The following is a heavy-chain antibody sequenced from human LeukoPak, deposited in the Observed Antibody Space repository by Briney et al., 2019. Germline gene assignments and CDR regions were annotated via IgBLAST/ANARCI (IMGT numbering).Heavy chain of an antibody. J-gene: IGHJ4*02. CDR1: GGSISSYY. D-gene: IGHD2-21*02. CDR2: IYYSGST. CDR3: AAGLKVTKGGYYFDY. V-gene: IGHV4-59*08. Sequence: SETLSLTCTASGGSISSYYWSWIRQPPGKGLEWIGYIYYSGSTNYNPSLKSRVTISVDTSKNQFSLKLSSVTAADTAVYYCAAGLKVTKGGYYFDYWGQGTLVTVSS.